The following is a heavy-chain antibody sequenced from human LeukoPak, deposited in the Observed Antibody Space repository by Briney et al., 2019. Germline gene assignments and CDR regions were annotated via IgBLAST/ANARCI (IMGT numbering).Heavy chain of an antibody. V-gene: IGHV3-33*01. CDR1: GFTFSSYG. J-gene: IGHJ6*02. CDR3: ARDLAEVVAAATHGYYYYGMDV. D-gene: IGHD2-15*01. CDR2: IWYDGSNK. Sequence: PGGSLRLSCAASGFTFSSYGMHWVRQAPGKGLEWVAVIWYDGSNKYYADSVKGRFTISRDNSKNTLYLQMNSLRAEDTAVYYCARDLAEVVAAATHGYYYYGMDVWGQGTTVTVSS.